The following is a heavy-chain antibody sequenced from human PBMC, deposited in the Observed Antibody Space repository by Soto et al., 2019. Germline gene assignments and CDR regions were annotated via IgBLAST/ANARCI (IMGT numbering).Heavy chain of an antibody. CDR3: ARAPNWNYESGYFDY. J-gene: IGHJ4*02. CDR2: ISGSGGST. CDR1: GFTFSNYA. D-gene: IGHD1-7*01. V-gene: IGHV3-23*01. Sequence: GGSLRLSCAASGFTFSNYAMCWVRQAPGEGLEWVSSISGSGGSTYYADSVKGRFTFSRDNSRNTVYLQMNSLRAEDTPVYYWARAPNWNYESGYFDYWGQGTLVTVSS.